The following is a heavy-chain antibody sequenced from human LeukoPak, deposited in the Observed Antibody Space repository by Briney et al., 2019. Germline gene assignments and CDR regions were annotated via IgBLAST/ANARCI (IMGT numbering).Heavy chain of an antibody. CDR3: AREYYGSGSYCRWERVFDY. Sequence: RGSLRLSCAASGFTFSSYWMHWVRQAPGKGLVWVSRINSDGSSTNYADSVKGRFTISRDNAKNTLYLQMNSLRAEDTAVYYCAREYYGSGSYCRWERVFDYWGQGTLVTVSS. CDR2: INSDGSST. J-gene: IGHJ4*02. V-gene: IGHV3-74*01. D-gene: IGHD3-10*01. CDR1: GFTFSSYW.